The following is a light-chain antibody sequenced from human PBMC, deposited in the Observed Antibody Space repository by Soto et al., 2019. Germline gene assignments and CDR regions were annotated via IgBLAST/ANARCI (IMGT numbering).Light chain of an antibody. CDR2: GSS. J-gene: IGKJ1*01. CDR3: LQHYSYPWT. V-gene: IGKV1-17*01. Sequence: DIQMTQSPSSLSASVGDRVTITCRASQGIRNDLCRYQQKPGKAPQRLIYGSSSMQSGVPSRLSGSGSVTEFSLAISSLQPEDFAPYHCLQHYSYPWTLGQGTKVEIK. CDR1: QGIRND.